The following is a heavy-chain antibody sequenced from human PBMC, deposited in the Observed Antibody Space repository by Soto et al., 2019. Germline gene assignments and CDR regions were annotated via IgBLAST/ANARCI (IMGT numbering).Heavy chain of an antibody. D-gene: IGHD2-2*01. V-gene: IGHV3-74*01. J-gene: IGHJ4*02. CDR2: VNSDGSST. Sequence: EVQLVESGGGLVQPGGSLRLSCAASGFTFSSYWMHWVRQAPGKGLVWVSRVNSDGSSTSYADSVKGRFTISRDNAKNTLYLQMNSLRAEDTAVYYCASRYCSSTSCYFWWGQGTLVTVSS. CDR3: ASRYCSSTSCYFW. CDR1: GFTFSSYW.